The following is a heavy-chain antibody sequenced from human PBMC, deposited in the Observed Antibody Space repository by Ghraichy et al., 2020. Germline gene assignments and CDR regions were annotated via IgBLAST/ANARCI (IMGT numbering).Heavy chain of an antibody. CDR2: INHSGST. J-gene: IGHJ4*02. V-gene: IGHV4-34*01. CDR3: ASSSQDVAAAGTLFDY. D-gene: IGHD6-13*01. Sequence: SETLSLTCAVYGGSFSGYYWSWIRQPPGKGLEWIGEINHSGSTNYNPSLKSRVTISVDTSKNQFSLKLSSVTAADTAVYYCASSSQDVAAAGTLFDYWGQGTLVTVSS. CDR1: GGSFSGYY.